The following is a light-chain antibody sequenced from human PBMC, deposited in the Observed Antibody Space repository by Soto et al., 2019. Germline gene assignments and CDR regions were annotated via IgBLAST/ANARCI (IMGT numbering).Light chain of an antibody. CDR2: AAS. CDR3: QQRKSYPIT. V-gene: IGKV1-9*01. Sequence: DIQLTQSPSFLSASVGDRVTITCRASQDINIYLAWYQHKPGKAPKLLIFAASTLQNGVPSRFSGSGSGTEFTVTITSLQPEDFSTYYCQQRKSYPITFGQGTRLEIK. J-gene: IGKJ5*01. CDR1: QDINIY.